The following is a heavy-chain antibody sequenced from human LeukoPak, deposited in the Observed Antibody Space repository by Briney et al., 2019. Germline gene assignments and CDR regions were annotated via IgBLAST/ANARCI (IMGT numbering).Heavy chain of an antibody. D-gene: IGHD2-21*01. CDR3: ARDLTRGCGGDCYNPGY. CDR1: AFTFNTYW. CDR2: INGDESST. Sequence: GGSLRLSCAASAFTFNTYWMHWVRQVPGRGLEWVSRINGDESSTNYADSVKGRFTISRDNSKNTLYLQMGSLRAEDMAVHYCARDLTRGCGGDCYNPGYWGQGTLVTVSS. V-gene: IGHV3-74*01. J-gene: IGHJ4*02.